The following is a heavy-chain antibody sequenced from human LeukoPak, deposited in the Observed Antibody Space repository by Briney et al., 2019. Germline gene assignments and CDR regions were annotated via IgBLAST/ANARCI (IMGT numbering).Heavy chain of an antibody. Sequence: GGSLRLSCAASGFTFSSYGMHWVRQAPGKGLEWVAVISYDGSNKYYADSVKGRFTISRDNSKNTLYLQMNSLRAEDTAVYYCAKTSRYCSSTSCPRPYYYYCGMDVWGKGTTVTVSS. CDR3: AKTSRYCSSTSCPRPYYYYCGMDV. CDR1: GFTFSSYG. J-gene: IGHJ6*04. V-gene: IGHV3-30*18. D-gene: IGHD2-2*01. CDR2: ISYDGSNK.